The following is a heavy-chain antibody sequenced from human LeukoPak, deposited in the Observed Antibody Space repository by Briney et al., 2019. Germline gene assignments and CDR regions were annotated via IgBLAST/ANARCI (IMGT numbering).Heavy chain of an antibody. CDR1: GFTFSSYA. Sequence: GGSLRLSCAASGFTFSSYAMSWVRQAPGKGLEWVSYISSSGSTIYYADSVKGRFTISRDNAKNSLYLQMNSLRAEDTAVYYCARSKAQIGYYYYMDVWGKGTTVTVSS. J-gene: IGHJ6*03. CDR3: ARSKAQIGYYYYMDV. CDR2: ISSSGSTI. D-gene: IGHD3-10*01. V-gene: IGHV3-48*04.